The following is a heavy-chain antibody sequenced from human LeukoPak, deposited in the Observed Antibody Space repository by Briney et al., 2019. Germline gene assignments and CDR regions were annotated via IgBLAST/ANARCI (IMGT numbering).Heavy chain of an antibody. Sequence: ASVKVSCKASGYTFTGYYMHWVRQAPGQGLEWMGWIYPNSGGTNYAQKFQGRVTMTRDTSISTAYMELSRLRSDDTAVYYCARDPIQVVVPAAIGWFDPWGQGPLVTVSS. D-gene: IGHD2-2*01. J-gene: IGHJ5*02. CDR2: IYPNSGGT. V-gene: IGHV1-2*02. CDR3: ARDPIQVVVPAAIGWFDP. CDR1: GYTFTGYY.